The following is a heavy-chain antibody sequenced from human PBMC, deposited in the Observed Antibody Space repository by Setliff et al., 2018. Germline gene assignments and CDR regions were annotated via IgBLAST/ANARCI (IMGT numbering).Heavy chain of an antibody. J-gene: IGHJ3*02. V-gene: IGHV1-2*02. Sequence: AASVKVSCKAYGFTFTDYLMNWMRQAPEQGLEWMGRINLNTGNIFYAQEFQGRVTMTRDTSIDTAYMEVNRLTYDDTAVYYCARVGGYASAWHGIEAFDIWGQGTKVTVSS. CDR3: ARVGGYASAWHGIEAFDI. CDR2: INLNTGNI. CDR1: GFTFTDYL. D-gene: IGHD6-19*01.